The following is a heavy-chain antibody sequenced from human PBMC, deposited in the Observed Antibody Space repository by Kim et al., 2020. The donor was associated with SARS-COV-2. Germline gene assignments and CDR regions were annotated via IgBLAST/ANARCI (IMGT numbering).Heavy chain of an antibody. Sequence: PGTGRFTISRETSKTTRYLQMNSLRAEDTAVYYCAKDHIVVVTASPLDYWGQGTLVTVSS. J-gene: IGHJ4*02. V-gene: IGHV3-30*02. CDR3: AKDHIVVVTASPLDY. D-gene: IGHD2-21*02.